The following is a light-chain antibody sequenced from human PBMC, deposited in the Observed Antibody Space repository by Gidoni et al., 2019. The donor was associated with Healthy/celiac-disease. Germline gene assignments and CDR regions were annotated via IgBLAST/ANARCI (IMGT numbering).Light chain of an antibody. V-gene: IGKV3-11*01. CDR1: QSVSSY. CDR3: QQRSNWPFIT. J-gene: IGKJ5*01. Sequence: VLTQSPATLSLSPGARATLSCRASQSVSSYLAWYQQKPGQAPRLLIYDASNRATGIPARFSGSGSGTDFTLTINSLEPEDFAVYYCQQRSNWPFITFGQGTRLEIK. CDR2: DAS.